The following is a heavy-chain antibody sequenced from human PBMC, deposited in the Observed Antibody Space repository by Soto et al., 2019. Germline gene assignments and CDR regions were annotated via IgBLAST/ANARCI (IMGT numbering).Heavy chain of an antibody. CDR2: VHSSGST. J-gene: IGHJ5*02. CDR3: ARDRGVAAAGITWFDP. D-gene: IGHD6-13*01. V-gene: IGHV4-4*07. CDR1: GDSMNTYH. Sequence: TSETLSLTCTVSGDSMNTYHWSWIRQPAGKGLEWIGHVHSSGSTNYNPSLKSRVTMSVDTSKNQFSLRLMSVTAADTAVYYCARDRGVAAAGITWFDPWGPGSRVTVSS.